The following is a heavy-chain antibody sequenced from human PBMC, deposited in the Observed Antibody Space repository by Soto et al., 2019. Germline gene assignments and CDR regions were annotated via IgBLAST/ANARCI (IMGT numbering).Heavy chain of an antibody. D-gene: IGHD4-17*01. CDR2: IIPILGIA. CDR3: AREPDYGDYFYFDY. J-gene: IGHJ4*02. CDR1: GGTFSSYT. Sequence: QVQLVQSGAEVKKPGSSVKVSCKASGGTFSSYTISWVRQAPGQGLEWMGRIIPILGIANYAQKFQGRVTITADKSTSTAYMELSSLRSEDTAVYYCAREPDYGDYFYFDYWGQGTLVTVSS. V-gene: IGHV1-69*08.